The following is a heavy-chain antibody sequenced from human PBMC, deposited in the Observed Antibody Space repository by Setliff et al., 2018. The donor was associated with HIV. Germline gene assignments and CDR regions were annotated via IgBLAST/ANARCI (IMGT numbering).Heavy chain of an antibody. CDR1: GGSISSSSYY. J-gene: IGHJ5*02. V-gene: IGHV4-39*01. Sequence: PSETLSLTCTVSGGSISSSSYYWGWIRQPPGKGLEWIGSIYYTGSTYDNPSLKSRVTMSVDTSKNQFSLKLSSVTAADTAVYYCSRQKFVWGVVDHASPADLWGQGTLVTVSS. CDR2: IYYTGST. CDR3: SRQKFVWGVVDHASPADL. D-gene: IGHD3-3*01.